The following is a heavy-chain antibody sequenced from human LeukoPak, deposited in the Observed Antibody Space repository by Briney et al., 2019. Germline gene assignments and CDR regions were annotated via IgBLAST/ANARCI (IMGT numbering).Heavy chain of an antibody. Sequence: GGSLRLSCAASGFTLSDYNMNWVRQAPGTGLEWVSYITDSGNTIHYANSVKGRFTISRDNAKNSLYLQMNSLRAEDTAVYYCARSIGLTGGGVDVWGQGTTVTVSS. J-gene: IGHJ6*02. CDR3: ARSIGLTGGGVDV. CDR1: GFTLSDYN. CDR2: ITDSGNTI. D-gene: IGHD3-9*01. V-gene: IGHV3-11*01.